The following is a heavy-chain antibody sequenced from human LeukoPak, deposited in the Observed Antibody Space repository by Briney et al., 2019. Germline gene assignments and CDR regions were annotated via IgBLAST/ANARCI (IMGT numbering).Heavy chain of an antibody. CDR1: GFPLSSYS. D-gene: IGHD2-15*01. J-gene: IGHJ4*02. V-gene: IGHV3-48*01. Sequence: GGSLRLSCAASGFPLSSYSINWFRQAPGKGPEWVAYISASGSNIYYVDSVKGRFTVSRDNPKSSLFLQMNSPRAEDTAVYYCARVKGSYFDYWGQGALVTVSS. CDR2: ISASGSNI. CDR3: ARVKGSYFDY.